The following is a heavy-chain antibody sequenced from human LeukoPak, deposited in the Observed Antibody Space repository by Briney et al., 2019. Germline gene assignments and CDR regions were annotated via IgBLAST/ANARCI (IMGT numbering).Heavy chain of an antibody. Sequence: GGALRLSCAASGFTFSSYAMSWGREAAGKGLGWGSNITSNGGGTYYADSVKGRFAISSDNSKNTLYLQIDSLRAEDTALYYCAKDLTLTTNGYFDYWGQGTLVTVSS. V-gene: IGHV3-23*01. J-gene: IGHJ4*02. D-gene: IGHD4-17*01. CDR3: AKDLTLTTNGYFDY. CDR2: ITSNGGGT. CDR1: GFTFSSYA.